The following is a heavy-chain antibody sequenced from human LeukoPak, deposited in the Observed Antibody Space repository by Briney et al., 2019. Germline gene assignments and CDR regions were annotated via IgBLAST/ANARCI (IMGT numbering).Heavy chain of an antibody. CDR1: GFTFFTYG. CDR2: ISYDGTNK. Sequence: PGGSLRLSSGASGFTFFTYGLHWVRQAPGRGLEWVALISYDGTNKYYADSVQGRFTLSRDNSKNSLYLQMNSLRAEDTAVYFCARDLRTYCAFVDWGQGTMVTVSS. CDR3: ARDLRTYCAFVD. V-gene: IGHV3-30*03. J-gene: IGHJ3*01. D-gene: IGHD1-26*01.